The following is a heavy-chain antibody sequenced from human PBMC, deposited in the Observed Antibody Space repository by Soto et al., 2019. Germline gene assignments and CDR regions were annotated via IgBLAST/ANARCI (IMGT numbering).Heavy chain of an antibody. Sequence: GGSLRLSCAASGFTFSSYAMSWVRQAPGKGLEWVSAISGSGGSTYYADSVKGRFTISRDNSKNTLYLQMNSLRAEDTAVYYCAARRYSSSWYGPRGLSGGMDVWGQGTTVTVSS. CDR3: AARRYSSSWYGPRGLSGGMDV. CDR2: ISGSGGST. J-gene: IGHJ6*02. V-gene: IGHV3-23*01. CDR1: GFTFSSYA. D-gene: IGHD6-13*01.